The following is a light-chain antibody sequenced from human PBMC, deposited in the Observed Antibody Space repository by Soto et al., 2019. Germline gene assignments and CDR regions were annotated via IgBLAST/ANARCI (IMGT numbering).Light chain of an antibody. CDR3: QQYDTSPPMYT. CDR1: QSVDSTY. V-gene: IGKV3-20*01. J-gene: IGKJ2*01. CDR2: ATS. Sequence: EIVLTQSPGTLSLSPGEIATLSCRASQSVDSTYLAWYQQKPDQSPRLLIYATSTRAAGIPDGFSGSGSGTDFTLTISRLEPDDVAVYYCQQYDTSPPMYTFXQGPRWISN.